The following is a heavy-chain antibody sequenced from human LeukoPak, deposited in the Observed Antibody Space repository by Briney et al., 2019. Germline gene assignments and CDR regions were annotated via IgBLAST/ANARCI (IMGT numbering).Heavy chain of an antibody. J-gene: IGHJ4*02. CDR2: IIAYNGNT. V-gene: IGHV1-18*04. CDR3: ARGGNYYDSSDPFDY. Sequence: GASVKVSCKPSGYTFTGNYMHWVRPAPGEGLEWMGWIIAYNGNTNYAQKLQGRVTMTTDTSTSTAYMELRSLRSDDTAVYYCARGGNYYDSSDPFDYWGQGTLVTVSS. D-gene: IGHD3-22*01. CDR1: GYTFTGNY.